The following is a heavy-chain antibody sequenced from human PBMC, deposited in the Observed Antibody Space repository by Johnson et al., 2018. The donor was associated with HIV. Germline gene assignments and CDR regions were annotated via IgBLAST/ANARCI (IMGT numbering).Heavy chain of an antibody. V-gene: IGHV3-30*04. J-gene: IGHJ3*02. CDR1: GFTFNTYA. CDR3: AKAYCPGCDAFEI. CDR2: ISYDGSNK. Sequence: QMLLVESGGGVVQPGRSLKLSCTVSGFTFNTYAMYWVRQALGRGLEWVAVISYDGSNKYYADSVKGRFTISRDNSNNTLYLQMNSLRTEDSGVYYCAKAYCPGCDAFEIWGQGTMVTVSS. D-gene: IGHD2-21*01.